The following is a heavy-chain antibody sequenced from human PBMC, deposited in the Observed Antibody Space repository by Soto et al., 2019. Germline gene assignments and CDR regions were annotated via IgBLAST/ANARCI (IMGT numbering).Heavy chain of an antibody. Sequence: QVQLVQSGAEVKKPGASVKVSCKASGYTFIHYYIHWVRQAPGQGLEWMAIINPNGGSTNYAQQFQGRVNVTSDTSTSTVSMELNSLGSDDTAVYFCARSLLQGDFWGQGTLVTVSS. CDR2: INPNGGST. J-gene: IGHJ4*02. D-gene: IGHD2-21*01. CDR3: ARSLLQGDF. CDR1: GYTFIHYY. V-gene: IGHV1-46*01.